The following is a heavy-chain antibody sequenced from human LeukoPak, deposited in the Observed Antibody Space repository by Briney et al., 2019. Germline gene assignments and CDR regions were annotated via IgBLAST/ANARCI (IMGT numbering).Heavy chain of an antibody. Sequence: GESLKISCNGSGYXFTSYWIGWVRQMPGKGLEWMGIIYPGDSDTRYSPSFQGQVTISADKSISTAYPQWSSLKASDTAMYYCARLGSVAAAGTDYGMDVWGQGTTVTVSS. CDR2: IYPGDSDT. J-gene: IGHJ6*02. V-gene: IGHV5-51*01. CDR1: GYXFTSYW. D-gene: IGHD6-13*01. CDR3: ARLGSVAAAGTDYGMDV.